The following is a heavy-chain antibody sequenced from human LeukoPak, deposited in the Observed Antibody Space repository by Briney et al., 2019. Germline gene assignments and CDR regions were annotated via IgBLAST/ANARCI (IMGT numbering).Heavy chain of an antibody. Sequence: GGSLRLSCAASGFIFSTYGMHWVRQAPGKGLEWVPVISNAGTTKYYAESVKGRFTISRDNSKNVLDLQMNGLRPEDTAVYYCATSTHYYDTNGYYPYYFDYWGQGTLVTVSS. J-gene: IGHJ4*02. CDR2: ISNAGTTK. CDR3: ATSTHYYDTNGYYPYYFDY. V-gene: IGHV3-30*03. CDR1: GFIFSTYG. D-gene: IGHD3-22*01.